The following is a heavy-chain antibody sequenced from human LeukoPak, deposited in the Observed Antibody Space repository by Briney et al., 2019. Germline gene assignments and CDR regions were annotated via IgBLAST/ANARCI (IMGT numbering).Heavy chain of an antibody. CDR2: IIPIFGTA. CDR1: GGTFSGYA. CDR3: ASSRCSGGSCYRFDY. Sequence: GSSVKVSCKASGGTFSGYAISWVRQAPGQGLEWMGGIIPIFGTANYAQKFQGRVTITTDESTSTAYMELSSLRSEDTAVYYCASSRCSGGSCYRFDYWGQGTLVTVSS. D-gene: IGHD2-15*01. J-gene: IGHJ4*02. V-gene: IGHV1-69*05.